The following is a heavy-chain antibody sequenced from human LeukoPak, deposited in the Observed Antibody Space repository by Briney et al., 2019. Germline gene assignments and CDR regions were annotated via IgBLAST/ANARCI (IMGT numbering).Heavy chain of an antibody. CDR3: ARGYGFSPAMVKLFDY. CDR1: GGTFSSYA. J-gene: IGHJ4*02. Sequence: ASVKVSCKASGGTFSSYAISWVRQAPGQGLEWMGGIIPIFGTANYAQKFQGRVTITADESTSTAYMELSSLRSEDTAVYYCARGYGFSPAMVKLFDYWGQGILVTVSS. D-gene: IGHD5-18*01. CDR2: IIPIFGTA. V-gene: IGHV1-69*13.